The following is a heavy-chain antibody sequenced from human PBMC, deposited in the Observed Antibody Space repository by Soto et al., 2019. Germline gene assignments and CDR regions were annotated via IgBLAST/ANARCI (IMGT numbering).Heavy chain of an antibody. J-gene: IGHJ6*02. V-gene: IGHV3-30*19. CDR2: IWYDGGTT. CDR1: GFTFSTYG. Sequence: QVQLVESGGGMVQPGRSLRLSCAPSGFTFSTYGMHWVRQAPGKGLEWVARIWYDGGTTFYADSVKGRFTISRDNSQNTLYLQMNSIGADDTAVYYCARGGLDEWGQGTTVTVSS. CDR3: ARGGLDE.